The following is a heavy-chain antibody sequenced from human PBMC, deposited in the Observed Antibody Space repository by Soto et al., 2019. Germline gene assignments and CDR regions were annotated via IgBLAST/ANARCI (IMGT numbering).Heavy chain of an antibody. Sequence: QPGGSLRLSCAASGFTLSNYWMTWVRQAPGKGLEWVANINKDGSQKNYVDSVKGRFTIARDNGQNSLSLQINSLRVGDTAVYYCVRELGLAYWGQGALVTVSS. CDR2: INKDGSQK. V-gene: IGHV3-7*03. J-gene: IGHJ4*02. CDR1: GFTLSNYW. D-gene: IGHD7-27*01. CDR3: VRELGLAY.